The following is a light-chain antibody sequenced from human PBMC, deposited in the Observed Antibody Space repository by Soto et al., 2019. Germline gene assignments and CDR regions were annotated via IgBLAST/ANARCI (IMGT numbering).Light chain of an antibody. CDR1: SSDVGGYNY. CDR3: CSYAGSHYV. CDR2: DVS. Sequence: QAVVTQPRSVSGSPGQSVTISCTGTSSDVGGYNYVSWYQQHPGKAPKLMIYDVSKRPSGVPDRFSGSKSGNTASLTISGLQAEDEADYYCCSYAGSHYVFGTGTKLTVL. V-gene: IGLV2-11*01. J-gene: IGLJ1*01.